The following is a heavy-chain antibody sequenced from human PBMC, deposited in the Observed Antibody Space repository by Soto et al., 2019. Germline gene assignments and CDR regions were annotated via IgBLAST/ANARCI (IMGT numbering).Heavy chain of an antibody. CDR2: IGRTGTTK. D-gene: IGHD2-15*01. CDR1: GFTFSDYY. V-gene: IGHV3-11*01. J-gene: IGHJ4*02. CDR3: ARESDYSHFGY. Sequence: QVQLVESGGGLVKPGGSLRLSCAASGFTFSDYYMNWVRQAPGKGLEWISYIGRTGTTKYYADSVKGRFSIFRDNAKNSVSLQMNSLRADDTAVYYCARESDYSHFGYWGQGALVTVSS.